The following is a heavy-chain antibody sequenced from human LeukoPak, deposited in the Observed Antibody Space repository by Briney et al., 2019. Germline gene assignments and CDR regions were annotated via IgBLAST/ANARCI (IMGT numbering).Heavy chain of an antibody. D-gene: IGHD3-22*01. J-gene: IGHJ4*02. CDR1: GYTFNTYD. Sequence: ASVKVSCKASGYTFNTYDVNWVRQATGQGLEWLGWMNPDSGKTGYALKFQGRVTMTRNTSISTAYMELNSLKSEDTAVYFCARGTTRGYYDSSDYYFTPAVDYWGQGTLLTVSS. CDR3: ARGTTRGYYDSSDYYFTPAVDY. V-gene: IGHV1-8*01. CDR2: MNPDSGKT.